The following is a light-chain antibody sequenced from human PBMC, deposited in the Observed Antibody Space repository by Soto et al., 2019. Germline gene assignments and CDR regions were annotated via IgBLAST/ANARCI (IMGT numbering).Light chain of an antibody. Sequence: QSALTQPASVSGSPGQSIAISCTGTSSDVGGYNYVSWYQQHPGKAPKLMIYDVSNRPSGVFNRFSGSKSGNTASLTISELQAEDEADYYCCSYTTSSTYVFGTGTKVTVL. CDR1: SSDVGGYNY. CDR2: DVS. V-gene: IGLV2-14*03. J-gene: IGLJ1*01. CDR3: CSYTTSSTYV.